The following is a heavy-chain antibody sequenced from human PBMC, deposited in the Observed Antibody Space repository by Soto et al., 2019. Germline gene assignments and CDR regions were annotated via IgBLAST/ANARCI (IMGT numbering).Heavy chain of an antibody. Sequence: PSETLSLTCTVSGGSISSGGYYWSWIRQYPGKGLERIGYIYYSGSTYYNPSLKIRVTISVDTSKNQFSLKLSSVTAADTAVYYCAALGYCISTSCRGRRPYYYYGMDVWGQGTTVTVSS. CDR2: IYYSGST. V-gene: IGHV4-31*03. CDR3: AALGYCISTSCRGRRPYYYYGMDV. CDR1: GGSISSGGYY. D-gene: IGHD2-2*01. J-gene: IGHJ6*02.